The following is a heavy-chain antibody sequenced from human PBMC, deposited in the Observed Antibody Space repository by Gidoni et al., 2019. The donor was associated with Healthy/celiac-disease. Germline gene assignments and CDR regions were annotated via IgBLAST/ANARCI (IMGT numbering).Heavy chain of an antibody. CDR1: GFSLSNARMG. Sequence: QVTFKESGPVLVKPTANLTLTCTVSGFSLSNARMGVRWIRQPPGKALEWLAHIFSNDEKSDSTSLKSRLTIFTDTSKSQVAPTMTNMYPVDTATYYCARVSLPYDRWGQGTLVTVSS. V-gene: IGHV2-26*01. CDR3: ARVSLPYDR. D-gene: IGHD3-3*01. J-gene: IGHJ4*02. CDR2: IFSNDEK.